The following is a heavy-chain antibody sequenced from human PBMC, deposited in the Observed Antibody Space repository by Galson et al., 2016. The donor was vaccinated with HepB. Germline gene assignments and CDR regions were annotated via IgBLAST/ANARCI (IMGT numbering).Heavy chain of an antibody. CDR1: GFTFSSYW. CDR2: INNDGSNT. J-gene: IGHJ4*02. CDR3: AKSQALAAAGRVGTFDY. D-gene: IGHD6-13*01. Sequence: SLRLSCAASGFTFSSYWMNWVRQAPGKGLVWVSRINNDGSNTTYADSVKGRFTISRDNSRNTVFLQMNSLRAEDTAVYYCAKSQALAAAGRVGTFDYWGQGTLVTVSS. V-gene: IGHV3-74*03.